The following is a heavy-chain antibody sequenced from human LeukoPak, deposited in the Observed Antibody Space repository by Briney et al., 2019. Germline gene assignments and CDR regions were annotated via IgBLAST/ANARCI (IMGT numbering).Heavy chain of an antibody. Sequence: SETLSLTCAVYGGSFSGYYWSWIRQPPGKGLEWIGGINHSGSTNYNPSLKSRVTISVDTSKNQFSLKLSSVTAADTAVYYCARGSVSSSSPFFDYWGQGTLVTVSS. CDR3: ARGSVSSSSPFFDY. D-gene: IGHD6-6*01. CDR2: INHSGST. J-gene: IGHJ4*02. CDR1: GGSFSGYY. V-gene: IGHV4-34*01.